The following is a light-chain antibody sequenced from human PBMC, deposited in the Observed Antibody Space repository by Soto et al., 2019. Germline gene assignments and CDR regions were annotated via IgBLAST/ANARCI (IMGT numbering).Light chain of an antibody. Sequence: QSVLTQPPSVSGAPGQRVTISCTGSSSNIGAGYDVHWYQQLPGTAPKLLIYGNSNRPSGVPDRFSGSKSGTSASLAITGLQAEHEAASYCQSYDSSLSGVVFGGGPKLTVL. J-gene: IGLJ2*01. CDR3: QSYDSSLSGVV. CDR2: GNS. V-gene: IGLV1-40*01. CDR1: SSNIGAGYD.